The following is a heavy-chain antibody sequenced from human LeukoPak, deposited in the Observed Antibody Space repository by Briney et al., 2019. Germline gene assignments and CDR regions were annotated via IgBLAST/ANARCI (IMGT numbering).Heavy chain of an antibody. V-gene: IGHV3-23*01. J-gene: IGHJ4*02. CDR1: GFTFSTYA. CDR2: ISESSRDT. Sequence: GGSLRLSCVASGFTFSTYAMTWFRQPPGKGLEWVTTISESSRDTYCADSVKGRFTVSRDNSKNTLYLQMNSLRADDTAVYYCVKGGWGYALDYWGQGTLVTVSS. D-gene: IGHD2-2*01. CDR3: VKGGWGYALDY.